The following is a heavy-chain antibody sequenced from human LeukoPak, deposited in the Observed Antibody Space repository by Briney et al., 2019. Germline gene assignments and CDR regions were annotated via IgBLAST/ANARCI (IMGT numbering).Heavy chain of an antibody. CDR1: GGTFSSYA. CDR2: IIPIFGTA. V-gene: IGHV1-69*13. CDR3: ARGNYYDSSGYYLFDY. J-gene: IGHJ4*02. D-gene: IGHD3-22*01. Sequence: SVKVSCKASGGTFSSYAISWVRQAPGQGLEWMGGIIPIFGTANYAQKFQGRVTITADESTSTAYMELSSLRSEDTAVYYCARGNYYDSSGYYLFDYWGQGTLVTVSS.